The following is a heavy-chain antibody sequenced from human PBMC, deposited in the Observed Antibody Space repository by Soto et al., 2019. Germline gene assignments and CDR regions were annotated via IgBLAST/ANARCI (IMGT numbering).Heavy chain of an antibody. J-gene: IGHJ1*01. Sequence: QLQLQESGSGLVKPSQTLSLTCAVSGGSISSGGYSWSWIRQPPGTGLEWIGYIYHSGSTNYNPSLKSRVTRSVDRTKNQFSLKLGSVTAADTAVYFCGRGGTTATTFSFWGQGTLVTVSS. CDR1: GGSISSGGYS. V-gene: IGHV4-30-2*01. CDR3: GRGGTTATTFSF. CDR2: IYHSGST. D-gene: IGHD4-17*01.